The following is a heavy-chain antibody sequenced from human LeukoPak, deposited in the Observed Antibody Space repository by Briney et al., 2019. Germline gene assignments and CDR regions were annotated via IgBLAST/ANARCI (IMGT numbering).Heavy chain of an antibody. CDR3: ARVGGTMVTSGV. V-gene: IGHV3-48*04. J-gene: IGHJ6*02. CDR2: ISSSSSTI. CDR1: GFTFSSYS. Sequence: GGSLRLSCAASGFTFSSYSMNWVRQAPGKGLEWVSYISSSSSTIYHADSVKGRFTISRDNAKNSLYLQMNSLRAEDTAVYYCARVGGTMVTSGVWGQGTTVTVSS. D-gene: IGHD3-10*01.